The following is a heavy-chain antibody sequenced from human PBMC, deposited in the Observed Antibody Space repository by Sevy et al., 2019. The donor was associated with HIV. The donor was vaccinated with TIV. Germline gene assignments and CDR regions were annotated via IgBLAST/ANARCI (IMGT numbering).Heavy chain of an antibody. D-gene: IGHD1-7*01. J-gene: IGHJ4*02. V-gene: IGHV1-8*01. CDR3: ARLELRRYYFEY. CDR2: MNPNSGNI. CDR1: GYSFTSYD. Sequence: ASVKVSCKASGYSFTSYDINWVRQATGQGLEWMGWMNPNSGNIGYAQKFQGRVTMTRNTSIGTAYMELSSLRSEDTAVYYCARLELRRYYFEYWGQGTLVTVSS.